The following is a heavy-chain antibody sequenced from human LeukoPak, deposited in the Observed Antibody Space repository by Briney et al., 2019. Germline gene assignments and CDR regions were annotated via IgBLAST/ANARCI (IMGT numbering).Heavy chain of an antibody. Sequence: SETLSLTCKGSGASISRYYWSWIRQPPGKGLEWIGYIYYSGSTNYNPSLKSRVTISVDTSKNQFSLKLSSVTAADAAVYYCPSTVTTMEAFWFDPWGKGTLVTVSS. V-gene: IGHV4-59*01. D-gene: IGHD4-11*01. CDR3: PSTVTTMEAFWFDP. J-gene: IGHJ5*02. CDR2: IYYSGST. CDR1: GASISRYY.